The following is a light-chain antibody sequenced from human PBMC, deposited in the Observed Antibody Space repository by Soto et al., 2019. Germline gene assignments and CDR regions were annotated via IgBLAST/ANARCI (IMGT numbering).Light chain of an antibody. Sequence: EIVLTQSPATLSSSPGERATISCRASQSVNNYLAWYQQKPGQAPRLLIYDASNRATGIPARFSGSGSGTDFTLTISSLEPEDFAVYYWQHRGTWPLTFRGGTKVEIK. CDR3: QHRGTWPLT. CDR1: QSVNNY. CDR2: DAS. J-gene: IGKJ4*01. V-gene: IGKV3-11*01.